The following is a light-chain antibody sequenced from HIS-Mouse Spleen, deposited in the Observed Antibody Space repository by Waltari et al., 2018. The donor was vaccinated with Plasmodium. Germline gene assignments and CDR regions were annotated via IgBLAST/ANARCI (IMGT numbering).Light chain of an antibody. Sequence: QSALTQPASVSGSPGQSITISCTGTSRDVGSYNLFSWYQQHPGKAPKLMIYEGSKRPSGVSNRFSGSKSGNTASLTISGLQAEDEADYYCCSYAGSSTFGFGGGTKLTVL. CDR1: SRDVGSYNL. J-gene: IGLJ2*01. CDR2: EGS. V-gene: IGLV2-23*03. CDR3: CSYAGSSTFG.